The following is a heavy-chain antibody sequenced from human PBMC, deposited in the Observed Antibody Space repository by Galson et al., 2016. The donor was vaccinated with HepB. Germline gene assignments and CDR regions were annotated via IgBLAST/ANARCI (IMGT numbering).Heavy chain of an antibody. CDR3: TNHAGPSSWKGPRGFDI. D-gene: IGHD6-13*01. J-gene: IGHJ3*02. V-gene: IGHV5-51*01. CDR1: GYIFTNYW. Sequence: QSGAEVKKPGESLKISCSGSGYIFTNYWIGWVRQMPGKGLEWMGIIYPGDSDTRYSPSFQGQVTISADKSFTTAYLQWSTLKASDTAMYYCTNHAGPSSWKGPRGFDIWGQGTMVTVSS. CDR2: IYPGDSDT.